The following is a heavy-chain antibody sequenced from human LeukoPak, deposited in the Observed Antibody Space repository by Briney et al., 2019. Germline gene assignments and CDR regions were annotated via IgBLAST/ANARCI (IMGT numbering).Heavy chain of an antibody. D-gene: IGHD3-10*01. Sequence: GGSLRLSCAASGFTFSSYAMSWVRQAPGKGLEWVSAISGSGGSTYYADSVKGRFTISRDNSKNTLYLQMNSLRAEDTAVYYCAKDLRGGYYGSGSYPNWFDPWGQGTLVTVSS. CDR2: ISGSGGST. CDR1: GFTFSSYA. V-gene: IGHV3-23*01. J-gene: IGHJ5*02. CDR3: AKDLRGGYYGSGSYPNWFDP.